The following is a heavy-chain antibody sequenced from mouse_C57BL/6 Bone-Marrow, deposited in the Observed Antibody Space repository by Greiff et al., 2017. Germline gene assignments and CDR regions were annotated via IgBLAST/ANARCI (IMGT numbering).Heavy chain of an antibody. V-gene: IGHV14-4*01. Sequence: VQLQQSGAELVRPGASVKLSCTASGFNINDDYMHWVKQRPEHGLEWIGWIDPENGDTEYASKFQGKATITADTSSNTASLQLSSLTSEDTAGNYCTTGGDYDPFAYWGQGTLVTVSA. J-gene: IGHJ3*01. CDR3: TTGGDYDPFAY. CDR2: IDPENGDT. D-gene: IGHD2-4*01. CDR1: GFNINDDY.